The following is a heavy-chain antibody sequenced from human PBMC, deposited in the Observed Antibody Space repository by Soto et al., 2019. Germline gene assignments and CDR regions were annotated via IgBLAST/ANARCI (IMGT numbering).Heavy chain of an antibody. J-gene: IGHJ4*02. CDR2: ISGSGVST. D-gene: IGHD5-12*01. CDR3: AKGGRGDGYNTFDY. Sequence: EVQVLESGGGLVQPGGSLRLSCTASGFTFSSYAMIWVRQAPGKGLEWVSGISGSGVSTYYADSVKGRFAISRDNSKNTLYLQMNSLVAEETAVYYCAKGGRGDGYNTFDYWGQGTLVTVSS. CDR1: GFTFSSYA. V-gene: IGHV3-23*01.